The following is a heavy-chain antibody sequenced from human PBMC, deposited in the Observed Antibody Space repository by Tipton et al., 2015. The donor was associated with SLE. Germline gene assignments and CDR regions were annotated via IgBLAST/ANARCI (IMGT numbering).Heavy chain of an antibody. J-gene: IGHJ4*02. V-gene: IGHV4-39*07. CDR2: IFYTGST. Sequence: TLSLTCTVSDDSFSNTYYNWAWIRQPPGKGLEWIGSIFYTGSTYYNPSLKSQVSFSIDTSKHQFSLKLNSVTAADTAVYYCARRHYSGPFDSWGQGTLVTVSS. D-gene: IGHD5-12*01. CDR3: ARRHYSGPFDS. CDR1: DDSFSNTYYN.